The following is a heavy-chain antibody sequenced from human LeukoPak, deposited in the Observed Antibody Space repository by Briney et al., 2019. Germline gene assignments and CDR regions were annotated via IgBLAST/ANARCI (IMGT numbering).Heavy chain of an antibody. CDR1: GFTLSSYA. D-gene: IGHD3-10*01. CDR3: AKGYVTMVRGVSRDSYFDY. Sequence: GGSLRLSCAASGFTLSSYAMSWVRQAPGKGLEWGSAISGRGGSTYYADSVKGRFTSSRDKSKNPLYLQMNSLRAEGTAGYYCAKGYVTMVRGVSRDSYFDYWGQGTLVTVSS. J-gene: IGHJ4*02. V-gene: IGHV3-23*01. CDR2: ISGRGGST.